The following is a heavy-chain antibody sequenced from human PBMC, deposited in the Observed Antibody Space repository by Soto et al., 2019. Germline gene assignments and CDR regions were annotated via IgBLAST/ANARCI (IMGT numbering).Heavy chain of an antibody. CDR3: ARDRADAECTKAVCFGGGMDV. J-gene: IGHJ6*02. D-gene: IGHD2-8*01. V-gene: IGHV3-48*03. CDR2: ICTCGSTT. CDR1: GLPFCRYE. Sequence: GGSLRLSCAASGLPFCRYEMNWVRQAPGQGLQWDSNICTCGSTTDYAYAEKVRFTSSIDKAKNSPYLQMNSLRAEDTAVYYCARDRADAECTKAVCFGGGMDVWGQGPTVIVSS.